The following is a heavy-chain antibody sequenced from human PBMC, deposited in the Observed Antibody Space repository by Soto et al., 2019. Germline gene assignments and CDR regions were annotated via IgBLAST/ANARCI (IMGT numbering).Heavy chain of an antibody. J-gene: IGHJ3*02. V-gene: IGHV3-7*02. CDR1: GIXLSSSW. Sequence: HPGGSLRLSCAASGIXLSSSWMTWVRQAPGKGLEWVANIQQDGSEKHYVDSVRGRFTISRDNSNNTLYLQMNNLRAEDTAVYYCARKWGKYNYDSGYYNWALDIWGQGTLVTVSS. CDR2: IQQDGSEK. CDR3: ARKWGKYNYDSGYYNWALDI. D-gene: IGHD3-22*01.